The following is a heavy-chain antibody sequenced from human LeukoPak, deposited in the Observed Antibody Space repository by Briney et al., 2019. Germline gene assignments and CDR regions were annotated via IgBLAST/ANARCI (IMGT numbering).Heavy chain of an antibody. Sequence: GASMKVSCKASGYTFTGYYMHWVRQAPGQGLEWMGWINPNSGGTNYAQKFQGRVTMTRDTSINTANMELSRLTSDDTAVYYCARGNNYDSGDYYSWFDPWGQGTLVIVSS. J-gene: IGHJ5*02. CDR2: INPNSGGT. V-gene: IGHV1-2*02. CDR1: GYTFTGYY. D-gene: IGHD3-22*01. CDR3: ARGNNYDSGDYYSWFDP.